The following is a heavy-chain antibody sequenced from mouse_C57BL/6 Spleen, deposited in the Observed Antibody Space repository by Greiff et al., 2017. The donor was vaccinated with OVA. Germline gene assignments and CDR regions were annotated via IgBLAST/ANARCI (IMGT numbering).Heavy chain of an antibody. CDR1: GYTFTSYW. Sequence: VQLQESGAELVRPGSSVKLSCKASGYTFTSYWMHWVKQRPIQGLEWIGNIDPSDSETHYNQKFKDKATLTVDKSSSTAYMQLSSLTSEDSAVYYCARGTPSDYWGQGTTLTVSS. D-gene: IGHD3-3*01. CDR3: ARGTPSDY. CDR2: IDPSDSET. V-gene: IGHV1-52*01. J-gene: IGHJ2*01.